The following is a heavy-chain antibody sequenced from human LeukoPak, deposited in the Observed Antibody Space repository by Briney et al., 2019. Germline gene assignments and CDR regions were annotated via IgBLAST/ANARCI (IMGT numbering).Heavy chain of an antibody. V-gene: IGHV4-34*01. CDR1: GGSFSGYY. Sequence: SETLSLTCAVYGGSFSGYYWSWIRQPPGKGLEWIGEINHSGSTNYNPSLKSRVTISVDTSKNQFSLKLSSVTAADTAVYYCPSPWYYYDSSGYSEDAFDIWGQGTMVTVSA. CDR3: PSPWYYYDSSGYSEDAFDI. D-gene: IGHD3-22*01. J-gene: IGHJ3*02. CDR2: INHSGST.